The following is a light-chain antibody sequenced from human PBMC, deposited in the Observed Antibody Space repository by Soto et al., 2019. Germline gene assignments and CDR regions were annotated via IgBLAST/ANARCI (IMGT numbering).Light chain of an antibody. J-gene: IGLJ1*01. Sequence: LTQPPSASGTPGQRVTISCSGSNSNIGSNPVNWYQQLPGTAPKLLINTNDQRPSGVPDRFSGSKSGTSASLAISGLQSEDEADYYCAAWDDILNGYVFATGTKVTVL. CDR1: NSNIGSNP. CDR2: TND. CDR3: AAWDDILNGYV. V-gene: IGLV1-44*01.